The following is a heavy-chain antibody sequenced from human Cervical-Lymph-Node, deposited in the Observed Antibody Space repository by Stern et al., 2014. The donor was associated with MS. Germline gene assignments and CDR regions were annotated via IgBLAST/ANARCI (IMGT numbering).Heavy chain of an antibody. J-gene: IGHJ6*02. D-gene: IGHD1-1*01. CDR3: ARATGRPSRYYGMDV. V-gene: IGHV1-8*02. CDR2: MNPANGHT. Sequence: VQLVESGTEVKKPGASVRVSCKASGYTFSNYDIKWVRQATGQGLEYMGWMNPANGHTAHAQQFQGRVTMTADTSISTAYLDLTSLRSEDTAVYYCARATGRPSRYYGMDVWGQGTTVIVSS. CDR1: GYTFSNYD.